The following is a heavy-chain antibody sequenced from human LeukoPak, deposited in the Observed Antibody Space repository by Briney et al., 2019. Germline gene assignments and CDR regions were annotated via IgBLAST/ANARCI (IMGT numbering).Heavy chain of an antibody. J-gene: IGHJ4*02. V-gene: IGHV3-23*01. CDR2: ISGGDSST. D-gene: IGHD3-3*01. Sequence: GGSLRLSCAASGFTFSSYAMSWVRQAPGKGLEWVSIISGGDSSTYYADSVKGRFTISRDNSKNTLYLQMNSLRAEDTAVYYCAKETIHYDFWSGYIDYWGQGTLVTVSS. CDR1: GFTFSSYA. CDR3: AKETIHYDFWSGYIDY.